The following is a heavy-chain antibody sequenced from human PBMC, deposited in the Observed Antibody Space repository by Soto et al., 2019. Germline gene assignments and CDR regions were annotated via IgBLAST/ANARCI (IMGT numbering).Heavy chain of an antibody. Sequence: EVQRLGSGGGLVQPGGSRRLSGAASGFTFSRHAMSWVRQAPGKGLEWVSTLSAFDNTYYADSVKGRFIISRDISKNTLSLQMNSLRVDDTAVYYCAKDPRAYSTNMGYYFDYWGQGSLVTVSS. D-gene: IGHD6-13*01. CDR3: AKDPRAYSTNMGYYFDY. V-gene: IGHV3-23*01. J-gene: IGHJ4*02. CDR2: LSAFDNT. CDR1: GFTFSRHA.